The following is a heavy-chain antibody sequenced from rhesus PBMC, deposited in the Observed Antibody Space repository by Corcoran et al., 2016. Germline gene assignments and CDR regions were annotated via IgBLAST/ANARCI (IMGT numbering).Heavy chain of an antibody. J-gene: IGHJ2*01. CDR2: ISGSGGNT. Sequence: QVQLQESGPGLVKPSETLSLTCTVSGGSISDNYYWRWIRQPPGKGLEWMGRISGSGGNTNYNPARKSRVTISRDTSKNQFSLKLSSVTAADTAVYYCARGGQSGYFDLWGPGTPITISS. D-gene: IGHD2-39*01. CDR3: ARGGQSGYFDL. CDR1: GGSISDNYY. V-gene: IGHV4-143*01.